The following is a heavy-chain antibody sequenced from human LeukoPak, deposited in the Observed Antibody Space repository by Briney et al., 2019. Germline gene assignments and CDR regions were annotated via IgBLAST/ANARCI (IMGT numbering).Heavy chain of an antibody. Sequence: SETLSLTCTVSGYSISSGYYWGWIRQPPGKWLEWIGSIYHRGSTYYNPSLKSRVTISVDTSKNQFSLKVSSVTAEDTAVYYCVTPLRQVVDYWGQGTMVTVSS. V-gene: IGHV4-38-2*02. CDR3: VTPLRQVVDY. CDR2: IYHRGST. CDR1: GYSISSGYY. D-gene: IGHD1-26*01. J-gene: IGHJ4*02.